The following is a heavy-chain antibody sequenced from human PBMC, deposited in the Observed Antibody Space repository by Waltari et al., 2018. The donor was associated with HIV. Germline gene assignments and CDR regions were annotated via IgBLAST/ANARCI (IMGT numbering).Heavy chain of an antibody. J-gene: IGHJ4*02. CDR3: VRAAIYSRGCFDY. CDR2: MNPNRGDT. Sequence: QVQLVQSGAEVKKPGASVKVSCKASGYTFTSYDINWVRQATGQGLEWMGCMNPNRGDTGYATKCQGRITMTSNTARITVYMELSSLTSEETAVYYCVRAAIYSRGCFDYWGQGTLVTVSS. D-gene: IGHD6-19*01. CDR1: GYTFTSYD. V-gene: IGHV1-8*01.